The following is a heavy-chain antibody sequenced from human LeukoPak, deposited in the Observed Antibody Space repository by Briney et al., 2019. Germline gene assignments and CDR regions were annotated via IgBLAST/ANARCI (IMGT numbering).Heavy chain of an antibody. CDR1: GFTFSSYS. V-gene: IGHV3-21*01. CDR2: ISSSSSYI. Sequence: GGSLRLSCAASGFTFSSYSMNWVRQAPGKGLEWVSSISSSSSYIYYADSVKGRFTISRDNAKNSLYLRMNSLRAEDTAVYYCARDARYYCSSTSCYPLGDYWGQGTLVTVSS. D-gene: IGHD2-2*01. CDR3: ARDARYYCSSTSCYPLGDY. J-gene: IGHJ4*02.